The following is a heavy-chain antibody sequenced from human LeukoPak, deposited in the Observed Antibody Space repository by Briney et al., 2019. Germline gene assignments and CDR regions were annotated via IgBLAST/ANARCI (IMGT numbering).Heavy chain of an antibody. CDR3: ARDTTSYDFWSGPFDY. D-gene: IGHD3-3*01. J-gene: IGHJ4*02. V-gene: IGHV3-23*01. Sequence: GGSLRLSCAASGFTFSSYAMSWVRQAPGKGLEWVSAISGSGGSTYYADSVKGRFTISRDNSKNTLYLQMNSLRAEDTAVYYCARDTTSYDFWSGPFDYWGQGTLVTVSS. CDR2: ISGSGGST. CDR1: GFTFSSYA.